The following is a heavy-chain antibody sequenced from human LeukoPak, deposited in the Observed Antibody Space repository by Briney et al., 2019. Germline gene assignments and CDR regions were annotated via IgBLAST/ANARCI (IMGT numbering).Heavy chain of an antibody. CDR1: GDSMSGSHYC. V-gene: IGHV4-39*01. Sequence: SETLSLTCTVSGDSMSGSHYCWGWIPPPPGKGLEWDGSFYYSGSSYYNPSLKSRVTMSVDASKKQFSLKLSFLTADNTVDYYCARHAVEAGSRWSFPWGEGTLVTVSS. CDR2: FYYSGSS. D-gene: IGHD6-19*01. J-gene: IGHJ5*02. CDR3: ARHAVEAGSRWSFP.